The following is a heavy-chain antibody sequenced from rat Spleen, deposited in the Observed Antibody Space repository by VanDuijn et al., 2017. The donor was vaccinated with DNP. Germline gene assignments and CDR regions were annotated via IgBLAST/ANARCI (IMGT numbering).Heavy chain of an antibody. CDR3: TTNWENDY. D-gene: IGHD5-1*01. CDR1: GLTFSNYW. CDR2: ITNTGDYT. J-gene: IGHJ2*01. V-gene: IGHV5-31*01. Sequence: EVQLVESGGGLVQPGRSLELSCVASGLTFSNYWMTWIRQAPGKGLEWVASITNTGDYTYYPDSVKGRFTISRDNAKSTLYLQMSSLRSEDTATYYCTTNWENDYWGQGVMVTVSS.